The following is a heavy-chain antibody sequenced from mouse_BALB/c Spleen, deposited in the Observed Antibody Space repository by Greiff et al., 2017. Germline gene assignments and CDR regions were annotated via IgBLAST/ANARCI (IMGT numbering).Heavy chain of an antibody. CDR3: ARGVVYYAMDY. J-gene: IGHJ4*01. D-gene: IGHD1-1*01. CDR2: IYPGSGST. CDR1: GYTFTSYW. Sequence: QVQLQQSGAELVKPGTSVKLSCKASGYTFTSYWINWVKLRPGQGLEWIGDIYPGSGSTNYNEKFKSKATLTVDTSSSTAYMQLSSLASEDSALYYCARGVVYYAMDYWGQGTSVTVSS. V-gene: IGHV1-55*01.